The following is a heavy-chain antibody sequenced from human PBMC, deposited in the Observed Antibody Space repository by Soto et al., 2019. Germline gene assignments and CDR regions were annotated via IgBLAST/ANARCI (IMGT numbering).Heavy chain of an antibody. CDR2: IYYSGST. V-gene: IGHV4-59*01. Sequence: GKGLEWIGYIYYSGSTNYNPSLKSRVTISVDTSKNQFSLKLSSVTAADTAVYYCARAWAVAGTGWFAPWGQGTLVTVTS. D-gene: IGHD6-19*01. J-gene: IGHJ5*02. CDR3: ARAWAVAGTGWFAP.